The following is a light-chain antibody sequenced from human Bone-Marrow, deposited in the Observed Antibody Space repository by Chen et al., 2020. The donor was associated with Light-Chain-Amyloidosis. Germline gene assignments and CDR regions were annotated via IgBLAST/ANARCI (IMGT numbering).Light chain of an antibody. V-gene: IGKV3-20*01. CDR3: QQYGSSPVT. CDR2: DAS. J-gene: IGKJ1*01. Sequence: EIVLTQSPGTLSLSPGERATLSCRASQSVSSSYLAWYQQKPGQAPRLLIYDASSRAPGIPDRFSGSESGIDFTLTISRVEPEDFAVYYCQQYGSSPVTFGQGTKVEIK. CDR1: QSVSSSY.